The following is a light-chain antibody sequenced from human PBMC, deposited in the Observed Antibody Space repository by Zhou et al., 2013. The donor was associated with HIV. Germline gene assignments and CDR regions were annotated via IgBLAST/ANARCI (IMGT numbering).Light chain of an antibody. CDR1: QNIAGNY. J-gene: IGKJ2*01. CDR2: GAS. Sequence: EIVLTQSPGTLSLSPGERGTLSCRASQNIAGNYLAWYQQKPGQAPRLLIYGASTKTTGIPDRFTGSGSGTDFTLTFTTLGPEDFAVYYCQQYANSPQTFGQGTKVEIK. V-gene: IGKV3-20*01. CDR3: QQYANSPQT.